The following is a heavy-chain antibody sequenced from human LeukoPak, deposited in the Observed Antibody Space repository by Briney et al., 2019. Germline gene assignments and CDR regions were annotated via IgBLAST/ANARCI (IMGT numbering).Heavy chain of an antibody. J-gene: IGHJ3*02. CDR1: GFTLSSYA. CDR3: AKDCRITMVRGVISTDAFDI. D-gene: IGHD3-10*01. V-gene: IGHV3-23*01. CDR2: ISGSGGST. Sequence: GGSLRLSCAASGFTLSSYAMSWVRQAPGKGLEWVSAISGSGGSTYYADSVKGRFTISRDNSKNTLYLQMNSLRAEDTAVYYCAKDCRITMVRGVISTDAFDIWGQGTMVTVSS.